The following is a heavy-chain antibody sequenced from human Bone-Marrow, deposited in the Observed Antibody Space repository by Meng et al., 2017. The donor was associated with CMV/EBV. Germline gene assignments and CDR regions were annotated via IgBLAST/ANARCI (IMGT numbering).Heavy chain of an antibody. CDR3: ARNHRSGYYARTPDAFDY. CDR2: ISSSSSYI. V-gene: IGHV3-21*01. CDR1: GFTFSSYS. D-gene: IGHD5-12*01. Sequence: GESLKISCAASGFTFSSYSMNWVRQAPGKGLEWVSSISSSSSYIYYADSVKGRFTISRDNAKNSLYLQMNSLGAEDTAVYYCARNHRSGYYARTPDAFDYWGQGTLVTVSS. J-gene: IGHJ4*02.